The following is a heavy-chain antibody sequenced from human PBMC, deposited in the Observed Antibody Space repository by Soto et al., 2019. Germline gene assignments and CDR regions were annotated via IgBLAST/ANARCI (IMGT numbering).Heavy chain of an antibody. J-gene: IGHJ1*01. Sequence: EVQQVESGGGLVQPGRSLRLSCAASGFTFDDYARHWVRQVPGKGLEWVSGISWNSGSIGYADSVKGRFTISRDNAKNSLYLQMNSLRAEDTALYYCAKDRSGWAAEGYFQYWGQRTLVTVSS. V-gene: IGHV3-9*01. CDR2: ISWNSGSI. CDR1: GFTFDDYA. CDR3: AKDRSGWAAEGYFQY. D-gene: IGHD6-19*01.